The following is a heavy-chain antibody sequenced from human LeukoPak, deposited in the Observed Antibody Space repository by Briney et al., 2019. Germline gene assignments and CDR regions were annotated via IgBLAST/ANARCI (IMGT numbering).Heavy chain of an antibody. D-gene: IGHD3-10*01. CDR1: GFTVSSYA. J-gene: IGHJ4*02. CDR3: AKDLHYGSADY. V-gene: IGHV3-23*01. CDR2: ITVSGGST. Sequence: GGSLRLSCAASGFTVSSYAMNWVRQAPGKGLEWVSGITVSGGSTYYADSVKGRFTISRDNAKNALYLQMNSLRAEDTAVYYCAKDLHYGSADYWGQGTLVTVSS.